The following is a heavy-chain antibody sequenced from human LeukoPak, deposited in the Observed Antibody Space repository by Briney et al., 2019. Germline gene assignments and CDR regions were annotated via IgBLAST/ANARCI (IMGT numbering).Heavy chain of an antibody. V-gene: IGHV3-30*14. CDR3: AREKFDS. CDR2: VSYEGTIK. CDR1: GFAFSNFA. J-gene: IGHJ5*01. Sequence: GGSLRLSCAASGFAFSNFAMHWVRQAPGKGLEWVAVVSYEGTIKYYTDSAKGRFTISRDNSGNIISLQMNSLTTEDTATYYCAREKFDSWGQGALVTVSP.